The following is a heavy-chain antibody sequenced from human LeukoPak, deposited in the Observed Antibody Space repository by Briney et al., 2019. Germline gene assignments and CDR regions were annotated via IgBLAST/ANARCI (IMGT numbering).Heavy chain of an antibody. D-gene: IGHD4-17*01. CDR3: ARESLMTTVTSDAFDI. J-gene: IGHJ3*02. CDR2: ISAYNGNT. V-gene: IGHV1-18*01. Sequence: GSVKVSCKASGYTFTSYGISWVRQAPGQGLEWMGWISAYNGNTNYAQTLQGRVTMTTDTSTSTAYMELRSMRSDDTAVYYCARESLMTTVTSDAFDIWGQGTMVTVSS. CDR1: GYTFTSYG.